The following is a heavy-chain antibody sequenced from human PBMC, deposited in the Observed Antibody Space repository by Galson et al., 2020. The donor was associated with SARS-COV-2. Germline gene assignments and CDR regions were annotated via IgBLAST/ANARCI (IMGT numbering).Heavy chain of an antibody. J-gene: IGHJ2*01. Sequence: KIGESLKISCAASGFTFSSYSMNWVRQAPGKGLEWVSSISSSSSYIYYADSVKGRFTISRDNAKNSLYLQMNSLRAEDTAVYYCARVNYYDSSGYYNWYFDLWGRGTLVTVSS. V-gene: IGHV3-21*01. CDR1: GFTFSSYS. D-gene: IGHD3-22*01. CDR3: ARVNYYDSSGYYNWYFDL. CDR2: ISSSSSYI.